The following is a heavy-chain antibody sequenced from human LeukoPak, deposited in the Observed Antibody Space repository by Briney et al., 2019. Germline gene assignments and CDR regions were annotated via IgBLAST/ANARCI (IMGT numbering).Heavy chain of an antibody. Sequence: ASVKVSCKASGYTFTGYYMHWVRQAPGRGLEWMGWINPNSGGTNYAQKFQGRVTMTRDTSISTAYMELSRLRSDDTAVYYCARDLRGYSLPRGYWGQGTLVTVSS. CDR3: ARDLRGYSLPRGY. CDR2: INPNSGGT. V-gene: IGHV1-2*02. CDR1: GYTFTGYY. D-gene: IGHD3-22*01. J-gene: IGHJ4*02.